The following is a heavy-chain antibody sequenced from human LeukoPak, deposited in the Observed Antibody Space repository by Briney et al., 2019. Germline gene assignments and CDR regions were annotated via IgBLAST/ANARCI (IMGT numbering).Heavy chain of an antibody. J-gene: IGHJ4*02. V-gene: IGHV3-23*01. CDR2: ISATGGTT. CDR1: GFTFSSYG. CDR3: AKAPVTTCSGAYCYPFDY. Sequence: GGSLRLSCAASGFTFSSYGMSWVRQAPGQGLEWVSAISATGGTTYYADSVKGRFTISRDSSKNTLYLQMNRLRAEDAAVYYCAKAPVTTCSGAYCYPFDYWGQGTLVTVSS. D-gene: IGHD2-21*01.